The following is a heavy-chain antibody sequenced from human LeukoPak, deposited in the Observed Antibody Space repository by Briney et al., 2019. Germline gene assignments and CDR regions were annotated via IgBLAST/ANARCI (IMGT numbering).Heavy chain of an antibody. Sequence: PGGSLRLSCAASGFTFNYAWMSWVRQVPGKGLEWVGQTVSEIDGGTTDYATPVKGRFTISRDDSKSTLCLQMNSLKIEDTAVYYCTTDEDWNYARKDVWGQGATVIVSS. J-gene: IGHJ6*02. V-gene: IGHV3-15*04. CDR2: TVSEIDGGTT. D-gene: IGHD1-7*01. CDR3: TTDEDWNYARKDV. CDR1: GFTFNYAW.